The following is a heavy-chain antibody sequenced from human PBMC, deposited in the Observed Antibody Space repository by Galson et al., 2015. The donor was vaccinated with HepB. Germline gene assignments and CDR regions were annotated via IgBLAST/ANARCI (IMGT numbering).Heavy chain of an antibody. Sequence: SVKVSCKVSGYSFTNYYIHWVRQAPGQGLEWMGIINPNGGGTTYAPKFQGRVTTTRDTSTTTVYMELSSLRSEDTAIYYCAISLNYFGSGNITMVRGVHWFDPWGQGTLVTVSS. CDR2: INPNGGGT. V-gene: IGHV1-46*01. CDR3: AISLNYFGSGNITMVRGVHWFDP. D-gene: IGHD3-10*01. J-gene: IGHJ5*02. CDR1: GYSFTNYY.